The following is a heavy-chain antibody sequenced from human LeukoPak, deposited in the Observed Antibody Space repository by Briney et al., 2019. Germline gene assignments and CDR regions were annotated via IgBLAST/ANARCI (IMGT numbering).Heavy chain of an antibody. CDR2: INPNSGGT. Sequence: ASVKVSCKASGYTFTGYYMHWVRQAPGQGLEWMGRINPNSGGTNYAQKFQGRVTMTRDTSISTAYMELSRLRSDDTAVYYCARDRAIIVGATPGIGYWGQGTLVTVSS. J-gene: IGHJ4*02. CDR3: ARDRAIIVGATPGIGY. CDR1: GYTFTGYY. D-gene: IGHD1-26*01. V-gene: IGHV1-2*06.